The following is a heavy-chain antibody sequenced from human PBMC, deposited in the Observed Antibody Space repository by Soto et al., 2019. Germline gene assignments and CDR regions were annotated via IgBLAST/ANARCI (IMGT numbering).Heavy chain of an antibody. J-gene: IGHJ4*02. D-gene: IGHD2-2*01. CDR1: GYSLTEYY. CDR2: INPTTGGT. CDR3: ARASGRPIPVYAPLGC. Sequence: ASVKVSCKASGYSLTEYYLHWVRQAPGQGLEWMGWINPTTGGTTYAQKFEGRVTMTRDRYVNTAYMELSRLRSDDTALYFCARASGRPIPVYAPLGCWGQGRLVTGSS. V-gene: IGHV1-2*02.